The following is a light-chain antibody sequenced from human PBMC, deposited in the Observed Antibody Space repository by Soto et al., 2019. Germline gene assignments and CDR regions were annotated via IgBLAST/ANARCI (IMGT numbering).Light chain of an antibody. J-gene: IGKJ1*01. Sequence: MTQSPATLSASVGYRVTSTCRASQNIGTSLAWYQQTPGKDPKTLISDASTFESGLQSRFGGSGSGTEFTLSITRLQPEEFATYYCQQCFWPWTLGKGTKVDIK. V-gene: IGKV1-5*01. CDR2: DAS. CDR3: QQCFWPWT. CDR1: QNIGTS.